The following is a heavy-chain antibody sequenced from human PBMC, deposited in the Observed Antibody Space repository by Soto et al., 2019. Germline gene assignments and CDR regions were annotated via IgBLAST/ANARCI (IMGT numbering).Heavy chain of an antibody. D-gene: IGHD2-8*01. CDR3: AKDFHVLMVYAIHGPDYGMDV. Sequence: EVQLLESGGGLVQPGGSLRLSCAASGFTFSSYAMSWVRQAPGKGLEWVSAISGSGGSTYYADSVKGRFTISRDNSKNMLYLQMNSLRAEDTAVYYCAKDFHVLMVYAIHGPDYGMDVWGQGTTVTVSS. J-gene: IGHJ6*02. V-gene: IGHV3-23*01. CDR2: ISGSGGST. CDR1: GFTFSSYA.